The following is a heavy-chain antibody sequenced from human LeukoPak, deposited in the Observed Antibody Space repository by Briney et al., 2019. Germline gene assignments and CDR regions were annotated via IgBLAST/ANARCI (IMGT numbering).Heavy chain of an antibody. CDR3: ARGGGNGGGWVGHYYYMDV. D-gene: IGHD4-23*01. CDR1: GYSISSGYH. J-gene: IGHJ6*03. Sequence: SETLSLTCTVSGYSISSGYHWAWIRQPPGKGLEWIGSMYHSGSTYNNPSLKSRVTISVDTSKNQFSLKLTSVTAADTAVYYCARGGGNGGGWVGHYYYMDVWGKGTTVTVSS. CDR2: MYHSGST. V-gene: IGHV4-38-2*02.